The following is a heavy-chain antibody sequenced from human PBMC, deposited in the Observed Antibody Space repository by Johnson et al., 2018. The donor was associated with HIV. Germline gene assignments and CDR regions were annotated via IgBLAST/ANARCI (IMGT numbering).Heavy chain of an antibody. D-gene: IGHD3-10*01. Sequence: QMQLVESGGGVVQPGGSLRLSCAASGFTFSSYGMHWVRQAPGKGLEWVAFIRYDGSNTNYADSVKGRFTISRDNAKNTVYLQMDSLRDEDMAVYYCARGDLGSFDIWGQGTMVTVSA. CDR1: GFTFSSYG. CDR3: ARGDLGSFDI. CDR2: IRYDGSNT. J-gene: IGHJ3*02. V-gene: IGHV3-30*02.